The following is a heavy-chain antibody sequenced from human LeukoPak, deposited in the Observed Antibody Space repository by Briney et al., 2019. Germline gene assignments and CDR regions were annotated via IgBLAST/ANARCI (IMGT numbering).Heavy chain of an antibody. CDR2: IIPILDIA. D-gene: IGHD6-13*01. Sequence: SVKVTCKASGGTFSSYTINWVRQAPGQGLEWMGRIIPILDIATYAQKFQGRVTITADTSTSTAYMDLSGLKSEDTAVYYCARRSRGSLSNSIAPADDYWGQGTLVTVSS. J-gene: IGHJ4*02. CDR1: GGTFSSYT. V-gene: IGHV1-69*02. CDR3: ARRSRGSLSNSIAPADDY.